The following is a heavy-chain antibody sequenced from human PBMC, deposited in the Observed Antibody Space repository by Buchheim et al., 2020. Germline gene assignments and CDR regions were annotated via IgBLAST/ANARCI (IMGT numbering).Heavy chain of an antibody. D-gene: IGHD6-13*01. CDR1: GYTFTSYY. CDR2: INPSGAGT. Sequence: QVQLVQSGAEVKKPGASVKVSCKASGYTFTSYYVHWVRQAPGQGLEWMGIINPSGAGTSYSQKFQGRVTITRDTSTNTVNMELSSLRSEDTAVYYCARDRGAAAGTSPGYWGQGTL. V-gene: IGHV1-46*01. CDR3: ARDRGAAAGTSPGY. J-gene: IGHJ4*02.